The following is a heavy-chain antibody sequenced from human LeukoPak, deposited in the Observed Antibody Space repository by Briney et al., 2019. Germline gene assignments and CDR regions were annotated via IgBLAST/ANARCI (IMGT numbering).Heavy chain of an antibody. D-gene: IGHD6-19*01. CDR3: ARGRRAVAGTSIRYFDL. CDR2: INHSGST. V-gene: IGHV4-34*01. Sequence: SETQSLTCAVYGGSFSGYYWSWIRQPPGKGLEWIGEINHSGSTNYNPSLKSRVTISVDTSKNQFSLKLSSVTAADTAVYYCARGRRAVAGTSIRYFDLWGRGTLVTVSS. CDR1: GGSFSGYY. J-gene: IGHJ2*01.